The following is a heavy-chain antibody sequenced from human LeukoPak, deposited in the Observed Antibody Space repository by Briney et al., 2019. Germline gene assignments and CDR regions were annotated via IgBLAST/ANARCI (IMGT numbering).Heavy chain of an antibody. CDR1: GFTFSSYW. D-gene: IGHD3-16*01. CDR3: ARGGGLDV. CDR2: INHNGNVN. J-gene: IGHJ6*02. Sequence: GGSLRLSRAASGFTFSSYWMNWARQAPGKGLEWVASINHNGNVNYYVDSVKGRFTISRDNAKNSLYLQMSNLRAEDTAVYFYARGGGLDVWGQGATVTVSS. V-gene: IGHV3-7*03.